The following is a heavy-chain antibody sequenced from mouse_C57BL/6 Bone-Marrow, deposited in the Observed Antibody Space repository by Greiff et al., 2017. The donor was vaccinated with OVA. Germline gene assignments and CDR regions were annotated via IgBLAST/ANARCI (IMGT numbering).Heavy chain of an antibody. CDR3: ARRGSYYSNLFDY. J-gene: IGHJ2*01. CDR2: IDPSDSYT. CDR1: GYTFTSYW. Sequence: QVQLQQPGAELVRPGTSVKLSCKASGYTFTSYWMHWVKQRPGQGLEWIGVIDPSDSYTHYNQKFKGKATLTVDTSSSTAYMQLSSLTSEDSAVYYCARRGSYYSNLFDYWGQGTTLTVSS. V-gene: IGHV1-59*01. D-gene: IGHD2-5*01.